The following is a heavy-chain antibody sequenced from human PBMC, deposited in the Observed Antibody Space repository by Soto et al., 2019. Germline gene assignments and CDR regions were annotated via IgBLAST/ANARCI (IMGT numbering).Heavy chain of an antibody. J-gene: IGHJ6*01. CDR1: GFTFSSYG. Sequence: QVQLVESGGGVVQPGRSLRLSCAASGFTFSSYGMHWVRQAPGKGLEWVAVISYDGSNKYYADSVKGRFTISRDNSKNTLYLQMNSLRAEDTAVYYCAKDGGAYCSSTSCYTYYYYGMDVW. CDR3: AKDGGAYCSSTSCYTYYYYGMDV. CDR2: ISYDGSNK. D-gene: IGHD2-2*02. V-gene: IGHV3-30*18.